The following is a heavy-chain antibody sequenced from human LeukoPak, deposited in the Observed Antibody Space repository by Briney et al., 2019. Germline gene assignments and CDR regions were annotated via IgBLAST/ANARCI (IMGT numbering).Heavy chain of an antibody. CDR3: VRRGDASSGWGDHDY. V-gene: IGHV3-23*01. D-gene: IGHD6-19*01. CDR1: GFTFNRNA. J-gene: IGHJ4*02. CDR2: IGGSGDKT. Sequence: GRSLRLSCAASGFTFNRNAISWVRQAPGKGLEWDSTIGGSGDKTFYADSVKGRFTISRDNSKNMLHLQMSSLTGEDTALYYCVRRGDASSGWGDHDYWGQGALVTVYS.